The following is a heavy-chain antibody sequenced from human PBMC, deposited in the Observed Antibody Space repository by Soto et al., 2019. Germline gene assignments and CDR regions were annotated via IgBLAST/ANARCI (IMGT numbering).Heavy chain of an antibody. D-gene: IGHD2-8*02. CDR2: FDPEDGET. J-gene: IGHJ4*02. CDR3: ATRTRLWYYFDY. Sequence: ASVKVSCKVSGYTLTELSMHWVRQAPGKGLEWMGGFDPEDGETIYAQKFQGRVTMTEDTSTDTAYMELSSLRSEDTAVYYCATRTRLWYYFDYWGQGTLVTVPQ. CDR1: GYTLTELS. V-gene: IGHV1-24*01.